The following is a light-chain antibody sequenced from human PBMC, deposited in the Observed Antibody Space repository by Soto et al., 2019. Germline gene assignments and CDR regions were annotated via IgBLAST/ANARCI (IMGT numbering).Light chain of an antibody. CDR1: KSDIGVYDF. CDR3: KSYAGSNTYV. CDR2: EVV. V-gene: IGLV2-8*01. Sequence: SVLTQPPSASGCPGQSVTISCTGTKSDIGVYDFVSWYQHHPGKAPRLIIYEVVQRPSGVPDRFSGSKSGNTASLTVSGLQAADEAGYFCKSYAGSNTYVFGSGTKVTVL. J-gene: IGLJ1*01.